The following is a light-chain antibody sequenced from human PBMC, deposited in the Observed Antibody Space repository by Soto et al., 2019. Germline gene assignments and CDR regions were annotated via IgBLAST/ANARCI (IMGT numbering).Light chain of an antibody. J-gene: IGKJ5*01. Sequence: EIVLTQSPATLSLSPGERATLSCRASQSVSSYLAWYQQKPGQAPRTLIYGASSRATGIPDRFSASGSGTDFTLTISSLQSEDFAVYYCQQYNEWPPFTFGQGTRLEN. CDR2: GAS. V-gene: IGKV3D-15*01. CDR3: QQYNEWPPFT. CDR1: QSVSSY.